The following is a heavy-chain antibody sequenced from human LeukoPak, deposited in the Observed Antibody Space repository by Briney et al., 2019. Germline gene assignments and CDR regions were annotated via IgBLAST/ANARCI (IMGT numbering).Heavy chain of an antibody. CDR1: DFNFITYA. Sequence: QPGGSLRLSCAASDFNFITYAMSWVRQAPGKGLEWVSTISGGGDATYYADSVKGRFTISRDNSKNTLYLQMNSLRAEDTAVYYCAKDLFWGGNSGDAFDIWGQGTMVTVSS. CDR2: ISGGGDAT. V-gene: IGHV3-23*01. D-gene: IGHD4-23*01. J-gene: IGHJ3*02. CDR3: AKDLFWGGNSGDAFDI.